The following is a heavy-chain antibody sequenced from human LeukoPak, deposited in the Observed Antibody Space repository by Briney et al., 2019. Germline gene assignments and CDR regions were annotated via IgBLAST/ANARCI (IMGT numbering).Heavy chain of an antibody. V-gene: IGHV1-24*01. D-gene: IGHD5-18*01. CDR3: ATDGPYTAMVKGGDY. CDR1: GYTLTELS. Sequence: ASVTVSCKVSGYTLTELSMHWVRQAPGKGLEWMGGFDPEDGETIYAQKFQGRVTMTEDTSTDTAYMELSSLRSEDTAVYYCATDGPYTAMVKGGDYWGQGTLVTVSS. J-gene: IGHJ4*02. CDR2: FDPEDGET.